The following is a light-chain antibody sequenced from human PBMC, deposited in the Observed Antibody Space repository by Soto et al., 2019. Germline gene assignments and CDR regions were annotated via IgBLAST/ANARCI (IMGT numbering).Light chain of an antibody. J-gene: IGKJ2*01. CDR1: QGVYSNY. Sequence: EIVLTQSPGTLSLSPGDTATLSCRASQGVYSNYLAWYQHKPGQPPRLLISGASSRATGIPDRFSGSGSETDFTLTISRLDPEDFAVYYCQQYGASPYTFGQGTKL. CDR3: QQYGASPYT. CDR2: GAS. V-gene: IGKV3-20*01.